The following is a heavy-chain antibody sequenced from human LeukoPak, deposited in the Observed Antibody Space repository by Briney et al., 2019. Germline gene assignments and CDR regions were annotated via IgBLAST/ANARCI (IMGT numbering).Heavy chain of an antibody. V-gene: IGHV4-61*01. CDR3: AIMVRGVKKEPIDY. CDR1: GGSVSSGSYY. D-gene: IGHD3-10*01. J-gene: IGHJ4*02. Sequence: PSETLSLTCTVSGGSVSSGSYYWSWLRQPPGKGLEWLGYIYYSGSTNYNPSLKSRVTISVDTSKNQFSLKLSSVTAADTAVYYCAIMVRGVKKEPIDYWGQGTLVTVSA. CDR2: IYYSGST.